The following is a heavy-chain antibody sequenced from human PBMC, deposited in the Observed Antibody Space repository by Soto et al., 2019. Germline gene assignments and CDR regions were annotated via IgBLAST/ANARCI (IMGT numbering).Heavy chain of an antibody. CDR2: IYSGNT. D-gene: IGHD3-22*01. Sequence: SATQSLTCPVSGASLSSYCWSWVRPPPGKGLEWIGYIYSGNTIYNPSLKSRVTISVDTSKNQVSLKLSSVTAADTAVYYCARDLPDYYDSSGYYPYYNAMDVWGQGTTVTVSS. CDR1: GASLSSYC. V-gene: IGHV4-4*08. CDR3: ARDLPDYYDSSGYYPYYNAMDV. J-gene: IGHJ6*02.